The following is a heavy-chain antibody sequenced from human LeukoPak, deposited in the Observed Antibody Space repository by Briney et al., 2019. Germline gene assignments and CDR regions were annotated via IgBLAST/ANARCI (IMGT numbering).Heavy chain of an antibody. CDR1: GGSISSYY. CDR2: IYYSGST. CDR3: AREDGSGSS. D-gene: IGHD3-10*01. J-gene: IGHJ5*02. Sequence: PSETLSLTCTVSGGSISSYYWSWIRQPPGKGLEWVGYIYYSGSTNYNPSLKSRVTISVDTSKNQFSLKLSSVTAADTAVYYCAREDGSGSSWGQGTLVTVSS. V-gene: IGHV4-59*01.